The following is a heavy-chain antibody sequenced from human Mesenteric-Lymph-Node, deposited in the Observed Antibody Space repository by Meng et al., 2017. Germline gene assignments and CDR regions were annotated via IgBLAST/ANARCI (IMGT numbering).Heavy chain of an antibody. CDR1: GLTVSSYY. Sequence: GESLKISCAASGLTVSSYYMSWVRQAPGKGLEWVSTIGGGDGSTFYEDSVKGRFTISKDFSKNTLLLQMNSLTAADTAIYYCATLWWNGGRTFDSWGQGTMVTVSS. J-gene: IGHJ3*01. V-gene: IGHV3-23*01. CDR2: IGGGDGST. CDR3: ATLWWNGGRTFDS. D-gene: IGHD2-21*01.